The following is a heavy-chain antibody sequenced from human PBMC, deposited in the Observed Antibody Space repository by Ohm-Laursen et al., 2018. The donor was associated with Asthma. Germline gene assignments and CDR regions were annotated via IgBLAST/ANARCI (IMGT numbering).Heavy chain of an antibody. CDR3: ARVRYSSSPMNLYYYGMDV. J-gene: IGHJ6*02. V-gene: IGHV1-69*13. Sequence: ASVKVSCKASGGTFSSYAISWVRQAPGQGLEWMGGIIPIFGTANYAQKFQGRVTITADESTSTAYMELSSLRSEDTAVYYCARVRYSSSPMNLYYYGMDVWGQGTTVTVSS. CDR1: GGTFSSYA. D-gene: IGHD6-6*01. CDR2: IIPIFGTA.